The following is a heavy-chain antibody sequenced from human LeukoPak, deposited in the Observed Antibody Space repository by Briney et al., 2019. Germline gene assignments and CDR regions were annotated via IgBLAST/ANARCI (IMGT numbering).Heavy chain of an antibody. Sequence: GGYLRLSCAATGFTFSDAWMTCDRHGPGKGLEWVGRIKSKTGGGTTDYAGPVKGRFTISRDDSKNRLYLQMDSLKIEDTAVYYCARTSYGGHSVWGQGTLVTVSS. D-gene: IGHD4-23*01. V-gene: IGHV3-15*01. CDR1: GFTFSDAW. J-gene: IGHJ4*02. CDR2: IKSKTGGGTT. CDR3: ARTSYGGHSV.